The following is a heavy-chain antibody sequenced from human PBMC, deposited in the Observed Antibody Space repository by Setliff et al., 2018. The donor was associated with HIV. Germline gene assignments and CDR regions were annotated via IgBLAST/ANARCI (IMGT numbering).Heavy chain of an antibody. D-gene: IGHD2-21*02. V-gene: IGHV4-59*11. CDR2: THYSGSS. CDR1: GGFISNHY. J-gene: IGHJ2*01. CDR3: ARDVGLCGVDCWPYFYFDL. Sequence: SETLSLTCTISGGFISNHYWNWIRQPPGKGLEWIGSTHYSGSSYYSPSLKSRVTISLDTSKNQFSLKLSSMTAADTAVYYRARDVGLCGVDCWPYFYFDLWGRGNLVTVS.